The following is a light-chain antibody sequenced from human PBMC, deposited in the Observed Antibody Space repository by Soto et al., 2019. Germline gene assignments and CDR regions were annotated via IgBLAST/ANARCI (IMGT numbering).Light chain of an antibody. CDR2: GAS. V-gene: IGKV3-15*01. J-gene: IGKJ4*01. CDR3: QQYNFWPPLT. CDR1: QSVNRN. Sequence: EIVMTQSPATLSVSPGERATLSCRASQSVNRNLAWYRQKPGQAPRLLISGASTRATGVPARFSGSGSGTEFTLPISSLQSEDSGIYYCQQYNFWPPLTFGGGTKVEIK.